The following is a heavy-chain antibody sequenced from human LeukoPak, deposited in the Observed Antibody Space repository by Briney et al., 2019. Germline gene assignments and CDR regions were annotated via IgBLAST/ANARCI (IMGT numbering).Heavy chain of an antibody. J-gene: IGHJ6*02. CDR3: ARHTSTVVTPDYYYYGMDV. V-gene: IGHV4-59*08. CDR2: IYYSGST. D-gene: IGHD2-21*02. CDR1: GGSVSSYY. Sequence: SETLSLTCTVSGGSVSSYYWSWIRQPPGKGLEWIGYIYYSGSTNYNPSLKSRVTISVDTSKNQFSLKLSSVTAADTAVYYCARHTSTVVTPDYYYYGMDVWGQGTTVTVSS.